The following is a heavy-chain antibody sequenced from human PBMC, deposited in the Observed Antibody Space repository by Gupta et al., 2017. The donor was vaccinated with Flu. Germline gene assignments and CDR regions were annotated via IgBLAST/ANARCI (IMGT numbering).Heavy chain of an antibody. CDR2: IIPLLATV. V-gene: IGHV1-69*01. Sequence: ASGGTFSDYAISWVRQAPGQGLEWMGGIIPLLATVNYAQKFQGRVSITADASTSKAYMELSSLSSEDTAVYYCANSRDFGFNWFDPWGQGT. CDR3: ANSRDFGFNWFDP. J-gene: IGHJ5*02. CDR1: GGTFSDYA. D-gene: IGHD3-22*01.